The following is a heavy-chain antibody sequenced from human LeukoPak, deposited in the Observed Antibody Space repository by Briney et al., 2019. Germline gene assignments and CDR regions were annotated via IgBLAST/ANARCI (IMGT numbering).Heavy chain of an antibody. V-gene: IGHV3-23*02. CDR2: ISGSGGST. CDR1: VFLFSSYA. D-gene: IGHD3-10*01. CDR3: AKDLAAHEILLWFGELCVWEPLFDY. J-gene: IGHJ4*02. Sequence: GGSVRLSCAASVFLFSSYAMRWVRQAPGKGLEWVSAISGSGGSTYYGDSVKGRFTISRHNSKNTLYLQMNSLRAEETAVYYCAKDLAAHEILLWFGELCVWEPLFDYWGQGTLVTVSS.